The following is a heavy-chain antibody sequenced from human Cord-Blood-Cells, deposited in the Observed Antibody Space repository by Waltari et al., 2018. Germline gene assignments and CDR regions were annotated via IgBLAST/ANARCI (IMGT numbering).Heavy chain of an antibody. Sequence: QVQLQQWGAGLLKPSETLSLTCAVYGGSFSGYYWSWIRQPPGKGLEWIGEINHSGSTNDNPSLKSRVTISVDTSKNQFSLKLSSVTAADTAVYYCARSYYGSGSAFDYWGQGTLVTVSS. CDR3: ARSYYGSGSAFDY. CDR1: GGSFSGYY. V-gene: IGHV4-34*01. CDR2: INHSGST. D-gene: IGHD3-10*01. J-gene: IGHJ4*02.